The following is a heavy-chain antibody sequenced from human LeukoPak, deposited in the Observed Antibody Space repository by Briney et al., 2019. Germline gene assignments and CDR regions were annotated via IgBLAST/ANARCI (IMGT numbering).Heavy chain of an antibody. V-gene: IGHV3-66*01. CDR1: GLTVSSNY. CDR2: IYRDGRT. J-gene: IGHJ4*02. D-gene: IGHD3-10*01. Sequence: GGSLRLSCAASGLTVSSNYMSWVRQAPGKGLEWVSVIYRDGRTYYADSAKGRFTISRDNSKNTLYLQMNNLRAEDAAVYYCARDRYYASENYLLFDCWGQGTLVTVSS. CDR3: ARDRYYASENYLLFDC.